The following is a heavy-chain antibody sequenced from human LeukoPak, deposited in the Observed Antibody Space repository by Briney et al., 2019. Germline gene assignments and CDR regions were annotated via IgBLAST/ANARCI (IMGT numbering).Heavy chain of an antibody. J-gene: IGHJ6*02. CDR2: ISSSSSYI. Sequence: KSGGSLRLSCAASGFSFSDYSINWVRQAPGKGLEWVSSISSSSSYIYYADSVRGRFTISRDNAKNSLYLQMNSLRAEDTAVYYCTRLMATIRKPRVLDVWGQGTTVTVSS. D-gene: IGHD5-24*01. V-gene: IGHV3-21*01. CDR3: TRLMATIRKPRVLDV. CDR1: GFSFSDYS.